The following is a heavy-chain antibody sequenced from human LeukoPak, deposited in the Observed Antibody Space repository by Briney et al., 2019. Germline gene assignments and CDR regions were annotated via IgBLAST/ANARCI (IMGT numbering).Heavy chain of an antibody. CDR3: AKNRVPTAITPDS. CDR2: ISSSSSYI. Sequence: GGSLRLSCAASGFTFSSYSMNWVRQAPGKGLEWVSSISSSSSYIYYADSVKGRFTISRDNAKSSLYLQMSSLRAEDTAVYYCAKNRVPTAITPDSWGQGTLVTVSS. V-gene: IGHV3-21*01. J-gene: IGHJ5*01. D-gene: IGHD2-2*02. CDR1: GFTFSSYS.